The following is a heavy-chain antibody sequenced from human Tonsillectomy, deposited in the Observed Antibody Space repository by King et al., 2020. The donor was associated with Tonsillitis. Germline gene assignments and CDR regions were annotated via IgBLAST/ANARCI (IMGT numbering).Heavy chain of an antibody. D-gene: IGHD6-6*01. CDR1: GFIFSRNA. CDR2: ISYDGSNK. Sequence: QLVQSGGGVVQPGRSLRLSCAASGFIFSRNAMHWVRQAPGKGLEWVALISYDGSNKYYADSVKGRFTISRDNSKNTLYLQMNSLRAEDTAVYYCARDFYSSFYYYYGMDVWGQGPMVTVSS. CDR3: ARDFYSSFYYYYGMDV. J-gene: IGHJ6*02. V-gene: IGHV3-30-3*01.